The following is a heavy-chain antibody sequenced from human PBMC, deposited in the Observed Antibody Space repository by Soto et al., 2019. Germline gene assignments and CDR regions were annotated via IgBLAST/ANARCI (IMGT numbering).Heavy chain of an antibody. CDR3: ARDRYYGSGSLYYYGMDV. J-gene: IGHJ6*02. V-gene: IGHV4-59*01. CDR1: GGSISSYY. D-gene: IGHD3-10*01. CDR2: IYYSGST. Sequence: QVQLQESGPGLVKPSETLSLTCTVSGGSISSYYWSWIRQPPGKGLEWIGYIYYSGSTNYNPSLKRRAPISVATSKNQFSLKLSSVTAADTAVYYCARDRYYGSGSLYYYGMDVWGQGTTVTVSS.